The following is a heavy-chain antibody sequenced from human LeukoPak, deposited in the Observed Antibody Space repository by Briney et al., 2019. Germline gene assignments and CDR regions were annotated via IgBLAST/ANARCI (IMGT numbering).Heavy chain of an antibody. Sequence: ASVKVSCKAYGYYFSSNGISWVRLAPGQGLEWVGWVSTYNSETNYAPKFRGRVSMTADTSTSTAYMELRSLTPDDTAVYYCVIDNWNEFDPWGQGTLVTVSS. J-gene: IGHJ5*02. V-gene: IGHV1-18*01. CDR3: VIDNWNEFDP. CDR2: VSTYNSET. D-gene: IGHD1-20*01. CDR1: GYYFSSNG.